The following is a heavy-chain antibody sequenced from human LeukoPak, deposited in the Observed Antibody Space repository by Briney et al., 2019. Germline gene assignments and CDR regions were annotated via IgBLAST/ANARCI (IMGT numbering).Heavy chain of an antibody. V-gene: IGHV3-7*01. D-gene: IGHD3-3*01. CDR1: GFTFSSYW. J-gene: IGHJ4*02. CDR3: ARNQNDFWSGYPTPSYFDY. CDR2: IKQDGSEK. Sequence: TGGSLRLSCAASGFTFSSYWMSWVRQAPGKGLEWVANIKQDGSEKYYVDSVKGRFTISRDNAKNSLYLQMNSLRAEDTAVYYCARNQNDFWSGYPTPSYFDYWGQGTLVTVSS.